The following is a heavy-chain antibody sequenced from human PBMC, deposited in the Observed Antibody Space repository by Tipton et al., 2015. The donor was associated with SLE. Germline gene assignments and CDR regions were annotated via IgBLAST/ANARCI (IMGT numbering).Heavy chain of an antibody. CDR3: ARGVISGTPYYYYHYTDV. CDR1: GDTFRNYA. Sequence: QSGPEVKKPGSSVKVSCKASGDTFRNYAITWVRQAPGQGLEWMGGINPIVGTANYAQKFQGRVTLTTDESASTAFMGLTSLRSEDTAVYYCARGVISGTPYYYYHYTDVWGTGTTVTVSS. V-gene: IGHV1-69*05. D-gene: IGHD1-14*01. CDR2: INPIVGTA. J-gene: IGHJ6*03.